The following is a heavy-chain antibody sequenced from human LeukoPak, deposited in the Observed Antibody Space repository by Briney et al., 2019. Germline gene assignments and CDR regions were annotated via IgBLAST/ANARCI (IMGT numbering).Heavy chain of an antibody. V-gene: IGHV4-30-4*01. CDR1: GGSISSGDYY. J-gene: IGHJ4*02. CDR3: ARGVQWLVSVYSY. D-gene: IGHD6-19*01. Sequence: SETLSLTCTVSGGSISSGDYYWSWIRQPPGTGLEWIGYIYYSGSTYYNPSLKSRVTISVDTSKNQFSLKLSSVTAADTAVYYCARGVQWLVSVYSYWGQGTLVTVSS. CDR2: IYYSGST.